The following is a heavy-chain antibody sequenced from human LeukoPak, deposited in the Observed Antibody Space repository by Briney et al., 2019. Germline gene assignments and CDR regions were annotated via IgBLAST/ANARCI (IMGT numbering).Heavy chain of an antibody. D-gene: IGHD3-10*01. J-gene: IGHJ3*02. Sequence: ASVKVSCKASGYTFTSYGISWVRQAPGQGLEWMGWISAYSGNTNYAQKFQGRVTMTTDTSTSTAYMELRSLRSDDTAVYYCARGRRGHYYGSRIGIWGQGTMVTVSS. CDR3: ARGRRGHYYGSRIGI. V-gene: IGHV1-18*01. CDR1: GYTFTSYG. CDR2: ISAYSGNT.